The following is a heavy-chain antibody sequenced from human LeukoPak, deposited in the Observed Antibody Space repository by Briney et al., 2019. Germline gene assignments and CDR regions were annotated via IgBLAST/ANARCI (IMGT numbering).Heavy chain of an antibody. CDR1: GFTFSSYG. J-gene: IGHJ3*02. D-gene: IGHD1-14*01. CDR2: IWYDGSNK. Sequence: PGGSLRLSCAASGFTFSSYGMHWVRRAPGEGLEWVAVIWYDGSNKYYVDSVKGRFTISRDNSKSTLYLQMNSLRAEDTAVYYCARLRNDAFDIWGQGTVVTVSS. CDR3: ARLRNDAFDI. V-gene: IGHV3-33*01.